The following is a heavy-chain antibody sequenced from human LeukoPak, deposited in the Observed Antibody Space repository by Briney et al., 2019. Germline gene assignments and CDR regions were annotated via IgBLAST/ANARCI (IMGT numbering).Heavy chain of an antibody. CDR2: INHSGST. CDR3: ARGVSYYDSSGYNR. Sequence: SETLSLTCAVYGGSFSGYYWSWIRQPPGKGLEWIGEINHSGSTNYNPSLKSRVTISVDTSKNQFSLKLSSVTAADTAVYYCARGVSYYDSSGYNRWGQGTLVTVSS. D-gene: IGHD3-22*01. CDR1: GGSFSGYY. J-gene: IGHJ5*02. V-gene: IGHV4-34*01.